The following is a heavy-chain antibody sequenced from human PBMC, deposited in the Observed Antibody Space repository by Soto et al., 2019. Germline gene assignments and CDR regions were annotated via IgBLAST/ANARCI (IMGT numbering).Heavy chain of an antibody. CDR2: ISAYNGNT. J-gene: IGHJ6*02. CDR3: ARAGXIAVAGGDPYYYYGMDV. V-gene: IGHV1-18*01. CDR1: GYTFTSYG. Sequence: GASVKVSCKASGYTFTSYGISWVRQAPGQGLEWMGWISAYNGNTNYAQKLQGRVTMTTDTSTSTAYMELRSLRSDDAAVYYCARAGXIAVAGGDPYYYYGMDVWGQGTTVTVSS. D-gene: IGHD6-19*01.